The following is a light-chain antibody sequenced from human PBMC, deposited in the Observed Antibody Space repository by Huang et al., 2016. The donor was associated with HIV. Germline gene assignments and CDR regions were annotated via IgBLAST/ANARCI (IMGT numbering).Light chain of an antibody. V-gene: IGKV3-20*01. CDR2: GAS. CDR1: QSVSSY. CDR3: QQYGSSPYT. Sequence: EIVLTQSPGTLSLSPGERATLSCRASQSVSSYLAWYQQKPGQAPRLLIYGASSRASGIPDRVSDSGSGTDFTLTISRLEPEDFALYYCQQYGSSPYTFGQGTKLEIK. J-gene: IGKJ2*01.